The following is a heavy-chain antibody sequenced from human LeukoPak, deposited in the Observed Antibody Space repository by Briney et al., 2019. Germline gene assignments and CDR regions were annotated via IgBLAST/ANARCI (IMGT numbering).Heavy chain of an antibody. CDR2: IFPGDSDT. D-gene: IGHD2-15*01. J-gene: IGHJ3*02. Sequence: GESLKISCKGSGYRFTRYWIGWVRQMPGKGLEWIGIIFPGDSDTRYSPSFQGQVTMSADKSISTAYLQWSSLKASDIATYYCARRWGYCSGGSCHDPFDIWGQGTKVTVSS. CDR3: ARRWGYCSGGSCHDPFDI. V-gene: IGHV5-51*01. CDR1: GYRFTRYW.